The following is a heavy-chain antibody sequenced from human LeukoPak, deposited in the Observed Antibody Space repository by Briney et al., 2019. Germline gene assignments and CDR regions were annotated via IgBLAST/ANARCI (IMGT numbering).Heavy chain of an antibody. V-gene: IGHV3-48*03. Sequence: GGSLRLSCAASGFTFSSYEMNWVRQAPGKGLEWVSYISSTGRTTYYADSVQGRFTISRDNAKNSLYLQMNSLRAEDTAVYYCARVAATSHFDYWGQGTLATVPS. CDR1: GFTFSSYE. J-gene: IGHJ4*02. D-gene: IGHD5-24*01. CDR2: ISSTGRTT. CDR3: ARVAATSHFDY.